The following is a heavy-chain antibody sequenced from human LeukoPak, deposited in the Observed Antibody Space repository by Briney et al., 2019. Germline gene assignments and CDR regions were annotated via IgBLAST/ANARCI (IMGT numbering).Heavy chain of an antibody. CDR3: ARDQIDYYYGSDHWFDP. Sequence: SETLSLTCTVSGYSISSGYYWGWMRQPPGKGLEWIGSIYHSGSTYYNPSLKSRVTISVDTSKNQFSLKLSSVTAADTAVYYCARDQIDYYYGSDHWFDPWGQGTLVTVSS. V-gene: IGHV4-38-2*02. CDR2: IYHSGST. D-gene: IGHD3-10*01. CDR1: GYSISSGYY. J-gene: IGHJ5*02.